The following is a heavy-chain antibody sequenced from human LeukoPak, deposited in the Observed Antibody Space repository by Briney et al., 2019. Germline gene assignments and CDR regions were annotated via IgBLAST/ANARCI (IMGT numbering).Heavy chain of an antibody. Sequence: SVKVSCKASGGTFSSYAISWVRQAPGQGLEWMGGIIPIFGTANYAQKFQGRVTITADKSTSTAYMEPSSLRSEDTAVYYCAREGGGARVKTGVTGHIQTDAFDIWGQGTMVTVSS. V-gene: IGHV1-69*06. CDR3: AREGGGARVKTGVTGHIQTDAFDI. D-gene: IGHD7-27*01. CDR1: GGTFSSYA. J-gene: IGHJ3*02. CDR2: IIPIFGTA.